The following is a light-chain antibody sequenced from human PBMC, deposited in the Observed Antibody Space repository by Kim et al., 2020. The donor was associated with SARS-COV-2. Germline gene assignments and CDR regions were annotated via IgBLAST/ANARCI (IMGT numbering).Light chain of an antibody. CDR1: QSITTW. Sequence: DIQMTQSPSSVSASVGDRVTITCRASQSITTWLAWYQQKPGKAPKLLIYGASSLLSGVPSRFSGSGSGTNFSLIITSLQPEDFATYYCQQASSFPLSFVGGTKVDIK. CDR3: QQASSFPLS. CDR2: GAS. V-gene: IGKV1-12*01. J-gene: IGKJ4*01.